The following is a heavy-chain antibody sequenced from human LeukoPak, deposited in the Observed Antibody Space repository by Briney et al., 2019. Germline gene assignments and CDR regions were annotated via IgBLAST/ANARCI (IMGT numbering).Heavy chain of an antibody. CDR2: VSSSGSTI. Sequence: GGSLRLSCAASGFTFSDYYMSWIRQAPGKGLEWVSYVSSSGSTIYYADSVKGRFTISRDNAKNSLYLQMNSLRAEDTAVYYCAREYSSGWYAGGNWFDPWGQGTLVTVSS. CDR1: GFTFSDYY. CDR3: AREYSSGWYAGGNWFDP. J-gene: IGHJ5*02. D-gene: IGHD6-19*01. V-gene: IGHV3-11*01.